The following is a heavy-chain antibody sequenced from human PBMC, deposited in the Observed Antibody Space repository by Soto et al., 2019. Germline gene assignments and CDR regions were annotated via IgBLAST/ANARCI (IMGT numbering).Heavy chain of an antibody. CDR1: GYSVTSYA. V-gene: IGHV1-3*01. Sequence: ASVKVSCKASGYSVTSYALHWVRQAPGQRLEWMGWINAGNGDTKYSQNFQGRVTITRDTSATTVYMELSSLTSEDTTVYYCARDLESSIDYWGQGTLVTVSS. CDR3: ARDLESSIDY. CDR2: INAGNGDT. D-gene: IGHD6-13*01. J-gene: IGHJ4*02.